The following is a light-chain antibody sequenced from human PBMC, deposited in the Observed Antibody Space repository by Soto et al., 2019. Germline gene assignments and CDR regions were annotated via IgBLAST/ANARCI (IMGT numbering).Light chain of an antibody. Sequence: NFMLTQPHSVSESPGKTVTISCTGSSGSIASNYVQWYQQRPGSAPTTVIYEDNQRPSGVPARFSGSIDSSSNSASLTISGLKTEDEAYYYCQSYDSSNAVFGGGTQLTVL. CDR1: SGSIASNY. V-gene: IGLV6-57*02. CDR3: QSYDSSNAV. J-gene: IGLJ7*01. CDR2: EDN.